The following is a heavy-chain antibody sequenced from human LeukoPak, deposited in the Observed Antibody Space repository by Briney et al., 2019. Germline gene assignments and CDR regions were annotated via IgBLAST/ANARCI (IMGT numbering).Heavy chain of an antibody. V-gene: IGHV3-23*01. D-gene: IGHD6-19*01. Sequence: GGSLRLSCAASGFSFRSNAMSWVRQAPGRGLEWVSVINNSGGITYYADSVKGRFTISRDNSKNTLYLQMNSLRGEDTAVYYCATPSDSSGWYGVWGQGTLVTVSS. CDR2: INNSGGIT. J-gene: IGHJ4*02. CDR1: GFSFRSNA. CDR3: ATPSDSSGWYGV.